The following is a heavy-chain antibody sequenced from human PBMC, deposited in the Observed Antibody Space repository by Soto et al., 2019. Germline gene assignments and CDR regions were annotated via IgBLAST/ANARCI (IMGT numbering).Heavy chain of an antibody. CDR3: ARDGGPFRDSSGYSDWYFDL. V-gene: IGHV1-18*01. J-gene: IGHJ2*01. D-gene: IGHD3-22*01. Sequence: VQLVQSGAEVKKPGASVKVSCKASGYTFTSYGISWVRQAPGQGLEWMGRISTYNGYTNYAQKLQGRVNMTTDTTPSQADMELRGLGSDDTAVYYCARDGGPFRDSSGYSDWYFDLWGRGTLVTVSS. CDR2: ISTYNGYT. CDR1: GYTFTSYG.